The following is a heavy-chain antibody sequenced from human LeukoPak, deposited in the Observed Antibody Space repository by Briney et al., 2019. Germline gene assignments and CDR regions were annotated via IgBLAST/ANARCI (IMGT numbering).Heavy chain of an antibody. CDR2: MNPNSGNT. J-gene: IGHJ5*02. CDR1: GYTFTSYD. Sequence: ASVKVSCKASGYTFTSYDINWVRQATGQGLEWMGWMNPNSGNTGYAQKFQGRVIITRNTSISTAYVELSSLRAEDTAVYYCARGEDLGYCSGGSCQGWFDPWGQGTLVTVSS. CDR3: ARGEDLGYCSGGSCQGWFDP. V-gene: IGHV1-8*03. D-gene: IGHD2-15*01.